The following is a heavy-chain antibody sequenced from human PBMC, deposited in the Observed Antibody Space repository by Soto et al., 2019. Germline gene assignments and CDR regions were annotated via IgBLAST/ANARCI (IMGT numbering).Heavy chain of an antibody. V-gene: IGHV1-69*13. Sequence: GASVKVSCKASGGTFSSYAISWVRQAPGQGLEWMGGIIPIFGTANHAQRFQGRVTITADESTSTAYMELSSLRSEDTAVYYCARGSYDILTGYYPIDYWGQGTLVTVSS. J-gene: IGHJ4*02. CDR2: IIPIFGTA. CDR1: GGTFSSYA. D-gene: IGHD3-9*01. CDR3: ARGSYDILTGYYPIDY.